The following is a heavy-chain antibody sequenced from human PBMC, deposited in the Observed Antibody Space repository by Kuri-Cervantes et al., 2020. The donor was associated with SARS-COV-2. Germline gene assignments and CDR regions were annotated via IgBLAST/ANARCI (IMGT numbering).Heavy chain of an antibody. J-gene: IGHJ4*02. Sequence: KVSCKGSGYSFTSYWIGWVRQMPGKGLEWMGIIYPGDSDTRYSPSFQGQVTISADKSISTAYLQWSSLKASDTAMYYCVRQSADCSSTSCYIDYWGQGTLVTVSS. CDR1: GYSFTSYW. CDR2: IYPGDSDT. V-gene: IGHV5-51*01. CDR3: VRQSADCSSTSCYIDY. D-gene: IGHD2-2*02.